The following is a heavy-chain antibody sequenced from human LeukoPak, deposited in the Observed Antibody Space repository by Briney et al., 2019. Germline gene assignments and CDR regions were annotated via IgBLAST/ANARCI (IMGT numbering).Heavy chain of an antibody. J-gene: IGHJ4*02. V-gene: IGHV1-46*01. CDR2: INPSGGST. D-gene: IGHD6-13*01. CDR3: ARERRRQQLPEIFDY. Sequence: ASVKVSCKASGYTFTGYYMHWVRQAPGQGLEWMGIINPSGGSTSYAQKFQGRVTMTRDTSTSTVYMELSSLRSEDTAVYYCARERRRQQLPEIFDYWGQGTLVTVSS. CDR1: GYTFTGYY.